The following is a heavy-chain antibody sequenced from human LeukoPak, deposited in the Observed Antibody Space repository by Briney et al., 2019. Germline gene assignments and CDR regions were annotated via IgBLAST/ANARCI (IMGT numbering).Heavy chain of an antibody. CDR2: INQDGSEK. V-gene: IGHV3-7*01. D-gene: IGHD7-27*01. CDR3: ARGSLGGTYYHYYYMDV. Sequence: GGSLRLSCAASGFTFSSYWMSWVRQAPGKGLEWVANINQDGSEKNYVDSVKGRFTISRDNAKNSLYVQMNSLRAEDTAVYYCARGSLGGTYYHYYYMDVWGKGTTVTVSS. J-gene: IGHJ6*03. CDR1: GFTFSSYW.